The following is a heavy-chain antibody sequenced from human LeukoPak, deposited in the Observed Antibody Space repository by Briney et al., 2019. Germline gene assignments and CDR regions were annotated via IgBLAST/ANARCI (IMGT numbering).Heavy chain of an antibody. CDR1: GFTFSSYS. J-gene: IGHJ6*03. CDR3: AKDGYYYYYYMDV. Sequence: GGSLRLSCAASGFTFSSYSMNWVRQAPGKGLEWVSYISSSGSTIYYADSVKGRFTISRDNAKNSLYLQMNSLRAEDTAVYYCAKDGYYYYYYMDVWGKGTTVTVSS. CDR2: ISSSGSTI. V-gene: IGHV3-48*04. D-gene: IGHD2-15*01.